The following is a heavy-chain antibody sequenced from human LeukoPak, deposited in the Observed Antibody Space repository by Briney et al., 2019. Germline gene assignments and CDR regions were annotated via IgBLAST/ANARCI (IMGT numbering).Heavy chain of an antibody. V-gene: IGHV3-23*01. D-gene: IGHD3-10*01. CDR1: GFTFSSYA. J-gene: IGHJ4*02. CDR3: AKGFMVRGVTDY. Sequence: GGSLRLSCAASGFTFSSYAISWVRQAPGKGLEWVSAISGSGGSTYYADSVKGRFTISRDNSKNTLYLQMNSLRAEDTAVYYCAKGFMVRGVTDYWGQGTMVTVSS. CDR2: ISGSGGST.